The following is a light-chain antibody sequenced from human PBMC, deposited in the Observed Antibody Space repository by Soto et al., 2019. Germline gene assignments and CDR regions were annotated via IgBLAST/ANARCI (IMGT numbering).Light chain of an antibody. Sequence: QSLMAEPASVSGSPGQSITISCTGTSSDVGGYYYVSWYQHHPGKAPKLMIYQVSNRPSGVSNRFSGSKSGNTASLTISGLQAEDEADYYCSSYTSSNTFYVFGTGTKVTGL. CDR1: SSDVGGYYY. CDR3: SSYTSSNTFYV. V-gene: IGLV2-14*01. CDR2: QVS. J-gene: IGLJ1*01.